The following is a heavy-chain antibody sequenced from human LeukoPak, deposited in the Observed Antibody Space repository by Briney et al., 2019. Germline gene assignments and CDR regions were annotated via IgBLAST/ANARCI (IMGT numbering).Heavy chain of an antibody. CDR2: ISSSSSYI. V-gene: IGHV3-21*01. CDR3: ARDERAYSSDPVDAFDI. CDR1: GFTFSSYS. D-gene: IGHD6-25*01. Sequence: PGGSLRLSCAASGFTFSSYSMNWVRQAPGKGLEWVSSISSSSSYIYYADSVKGRFTISRDNAKNSLYLQMSSLRAEDTAVYYCARDERAYSSDPVDAFDIWGQGTMVTVSS. J-gene: IGHJ3*02.